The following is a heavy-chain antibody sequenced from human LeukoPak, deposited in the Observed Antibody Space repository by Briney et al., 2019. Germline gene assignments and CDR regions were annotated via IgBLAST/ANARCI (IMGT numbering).Heavy chain of an antibody. V-gene: IGHV4-34*01. CDR1: GVSLNGFY. J-gene: IGHJ5*01. CDR3: AKNGQSGFSFDP. D-gene: IGHD5-12*01. CDR2: GSDRGGT. Sequence: SETLSLTCAVYGVSLNGFYWSWIRQSPGEGLEWIGEGSDRGGTKYNPSLKSRVTISADTSKNQFSLKLSSVIAADTAVYHCAKNGQSGFSFDPWGQGTQVTVSS.